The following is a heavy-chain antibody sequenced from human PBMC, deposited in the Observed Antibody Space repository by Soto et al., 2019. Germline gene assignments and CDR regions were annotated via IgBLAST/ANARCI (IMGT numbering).Heavy chain of an antibody. D-gene: IGHD3-10*01. CDR1: SGSISSSNW. CDR2: IYHSGST. Sequence: QVQLQESGPGLVKPSGTLSLTCAVSSGSISSSNWWSWVRQPPGKGLEWIGEIYHSGSTNYNPSLKSRVTISVDKPKNQFSLKLSSVTAADTAVYYCAGGITMVRGVIAYDAFDIWGQGTMVTVSS. CDR3: AGGITMVRGVIAYDAFDI. V-gene: IGHV4-4*02. J-gene: IGHJ3*02.